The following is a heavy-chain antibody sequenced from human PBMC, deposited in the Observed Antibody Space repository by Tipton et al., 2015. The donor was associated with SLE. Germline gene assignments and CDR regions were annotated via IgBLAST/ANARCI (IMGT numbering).Heavy chain of an antibody. V-gene: IGHV4-34*01. D-gene: IGHD7-27*01. Sequence: TLSLTCAVYGGSFSGYYWSWIRQPPGKGLEWIGEINHSGSTNYNPSLKSRVTISVDTSKNQFSLKLSSVTAADTAVYYCARGDPGDGRPDAFDIWGQGTMVPVSS. CDR1: GGSFSGYY. CDR2: INHSGST. J-gene: IGHJ3*02. CDR3: ARGDPGDGRPDAFDI.